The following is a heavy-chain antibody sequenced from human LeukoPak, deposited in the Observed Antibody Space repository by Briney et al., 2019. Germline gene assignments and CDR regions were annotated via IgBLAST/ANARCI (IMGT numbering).Heavy chain of an antibody. V-gene: IGHV1-18*04. CDR1: GYTFTSYY. J-gene: IGHJ4*02. CDR2: ISAYNGNT. CDR3: ARGAAMDSYIDY. D-gene: IGHD5-18*01. Sequence: ASVKVSCKASGYTFTSYYMHWVRQAPGQGLEWMGWISAYNGNTNYAQKLQGRVTMTTDTSTSTAYMELRSLRSDDTAVYYCARGAAMDSYIDYWGQGTLVTVSS.